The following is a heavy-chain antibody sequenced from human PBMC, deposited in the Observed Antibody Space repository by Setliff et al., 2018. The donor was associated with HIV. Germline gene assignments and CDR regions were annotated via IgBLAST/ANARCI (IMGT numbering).Heavy chain of an antibody. V-gene: IGHV3-30-3*01. CDR2: ISYDGSNK. J-gene: IGHJ6*02. CDR1: GFNFRSYA. D-gene: IGHD3-10*01. Sequence: HPGGSLRLSCLGSGFNFRSYATHWVRQAPGKGLEWVAAISYDGSNKYYADSVKGRFTISRDNSKNTLYLQMNSLRAEDTAVYYCAKDTVRQPNDYYYGMDVWGQGTTVTVSS. CDR3: AKDTVRQPNDYYYGMDV.